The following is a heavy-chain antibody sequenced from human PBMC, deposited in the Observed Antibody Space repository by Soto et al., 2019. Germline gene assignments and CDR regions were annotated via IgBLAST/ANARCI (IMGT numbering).Heavy chain of an antibody. CDR2: IDPSDSYT. V-gene: IGHV5-10-1*01. D-gene: IGHD3-10*01. CDR3: ATLDFLRGDV. J-gene: IGHJ6*02. CDR1: GGSFTSYW. Sequence: HGEPQRIPCKGFGGSFTSYWSSWVRQMPGKGLEWMGRIDPSDSYTNYSPSFQGHVTISADKSISTAYLQWSSLKASDTAMYYCATLDFLRGDVWGQGTTVTVSS.